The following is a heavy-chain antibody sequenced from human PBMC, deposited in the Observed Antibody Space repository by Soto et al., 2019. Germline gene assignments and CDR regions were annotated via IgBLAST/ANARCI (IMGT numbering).Heavy chain of an antibody. CDR1: GGSIGSGGYY. CDR3: ARDRDYMEA. J-gene: IGHJ6*02. V-gene: IGHV4-31*03. Sequence: QVQLQESGPGLVKPSQTLSLTCTVSGGSIGSGGYYWSWIRQHPGKGLEWIGYIYYSGSTYYNTSRKRRVTKSLDTSNNQVTLKRKSSPAADTAVYDFARDRDYMEAWGQGTTITVSS. CDR2: IYYSGST. D-gene: IGHD4-17*01.